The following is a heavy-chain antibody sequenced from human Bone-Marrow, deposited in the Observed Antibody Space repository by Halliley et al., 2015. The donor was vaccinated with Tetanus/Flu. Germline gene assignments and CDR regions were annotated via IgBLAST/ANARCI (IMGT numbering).Heavy chain of an antibody. Sequence: SLRLSCSASGFIFSDSAMHWVRRAPGKGLQHISGISGDGYSTFYADSVKGRFTVSRDISRSTLYLQMTSLRAEDTAVYYCVKGSLGGVVSTNYFDYWGQGALVTVSS. D-gene: IGHD3-3*01. CDR1: GFIFSDSA. CDR2: ISGDGYST. J-gene: IGHJ4*02. V-gene: IGHV3-64D*08. CDR3: VKGSLGGVVSTNYFDY.